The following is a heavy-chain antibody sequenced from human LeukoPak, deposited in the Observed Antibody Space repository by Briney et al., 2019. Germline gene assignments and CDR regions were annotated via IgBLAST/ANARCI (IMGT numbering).Heavy chain of an antibody. D-gene: IGHD1-26*01. CDR2: INSDGSST. CDR1: GFTFSSYW. V-gene: IGHV3-74*01. Sequence: GGSLRLSCAASGFTFSSYWMHWVRHAPGKGLVWVSRINSDGSSTSYADSVKGRFTISRDNAKNTLYQQMNSLRAEDTAVYYCARDTSWETYDCWGQGNLVAVSS. J-gene: IGHJ4*02. CDR3: ARDTSWETYDC.